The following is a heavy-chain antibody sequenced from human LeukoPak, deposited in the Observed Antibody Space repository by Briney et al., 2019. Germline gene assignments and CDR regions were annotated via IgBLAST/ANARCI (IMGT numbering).Heavy chain of an antibody. CDR1: GPAFSNHA. CDR3: ATRPASQTYFGVLDF. V-gene: IGHV3-23*01. D-gene: IGHD4-17*01. CDR2: ITYNGGTT. Sequence: GGSLRLSCEASGPAFSNHAMTWVRQAPGKGLEWVSGITYNGGTTYHAESVKGRFTISRDNSKKTLYLQMNSLRAEDTAVYYCATRPASQTYFGVLDFWGQGTLVTVSS. J-gene: IGHJ4*02.